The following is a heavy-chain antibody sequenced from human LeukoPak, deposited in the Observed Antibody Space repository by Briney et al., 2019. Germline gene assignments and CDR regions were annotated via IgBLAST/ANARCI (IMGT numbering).Heavy chain of an antibody. CDR1: GGSFSGYY. J-gene: IGHJ5*02. V-gene: IGHV4-34*01. CDR2: INHSGST. D-gene: IGHD2-15*01. CDR3: AGSLQASRSWLDP. Sequence: SETLSLTCAVYGGSFSGYYWSWIRQPPGKGLEWIGEINHSGSTNYNPSLKSRVTISVDTSKNQFSLKLSSVTAADTAVYYCAGSLQASRSWLDPWGQGTLVTVSS.